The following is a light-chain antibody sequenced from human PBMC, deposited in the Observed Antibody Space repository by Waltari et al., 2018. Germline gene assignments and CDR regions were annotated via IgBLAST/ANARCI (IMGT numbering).Light chain of an antibody. CDR1: QSVSSNY. Sequence: EIVLTQSPGALSLSPGERATLSCRASQSVSSNYIAWYQQKPGQAPRLLIYAASRRATGIPDRFSGSGSGTDFTLTICRLETEDFAVYYCQRYGNSNPLFGPGTKVDIK. J-gene: IGKJ3*01. V-gene: IGKV3-20*01. CDR3: QRYGNSNPL. CDR2: AAS.